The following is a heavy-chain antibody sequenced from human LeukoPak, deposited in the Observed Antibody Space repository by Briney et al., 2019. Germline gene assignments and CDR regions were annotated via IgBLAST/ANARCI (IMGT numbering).Heavy chain of an antibody. Sequence: PGGSLRPSCAASGFTFSSYEMNWVRQAPGKGLEWVSYISSSGSTIYYADSVKGRFTISRDNSKNTLYLQMNSLRAEDTAVYYCAKEVGRYFDWTHTYFDYWGQGTLVTVSS. J-gene: IGHJ4*02. CDR1: GFTFSSYE. CDR3: AKEVGRYFDWTHTYFDY. CDR2: ISSSGSTI. D-gene: IGHD3-9*01. V-gene: IGHV3-48*03.